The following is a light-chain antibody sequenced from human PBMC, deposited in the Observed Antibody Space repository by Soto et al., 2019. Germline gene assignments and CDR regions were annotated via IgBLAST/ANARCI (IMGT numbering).Light chain of an antibody. Sequence: QSVLTQPPSASGTPGQRVTISCSGAGSNVGSNSVNWYQQLPGTAPKLLIYANSHRPSGVPDRFSGSKSGTSASLAISGLQSEDEADYSCAAWDDNLNGWVFGGGTKLTVL. CDR3: AAWDDNLNGWV. V-gene: IGLV1-44*01. CDR1: GSNVGSNS. CDR2: ANS. J-gene: IGLJ3*02.